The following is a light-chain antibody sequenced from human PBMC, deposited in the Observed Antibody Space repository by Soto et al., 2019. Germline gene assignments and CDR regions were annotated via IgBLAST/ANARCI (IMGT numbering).Light chain of an antibody. Sequence: QSALTQAPSASGSPGQSVTISCAGTSNDVGRFNYVSWYQRHPGRAPKLIIYEVNKRPSGVADRFSGSKSGNAASLTVSGLQAADEADYFCSSFVHGTTYVFGTGTKVTVL. CDR1: SNDVGRFNY. CDR2: EVN. V-gene: IGLV2-8*01. CDR3: SSFVHGTTYV. J-gene: IGLJ1*01.